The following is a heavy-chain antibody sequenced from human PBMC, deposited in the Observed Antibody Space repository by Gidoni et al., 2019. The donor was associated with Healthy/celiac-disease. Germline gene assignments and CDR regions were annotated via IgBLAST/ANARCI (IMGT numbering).Heavy chain of an antibody. V-gene: IGHV1-18*01. J-gene: IGHJ4*02. CDR3: SRDTRGITGEKGWYFDY. CDR1: GYTFTSYG. D-gene: IGHD1-20*01. Sequence: QVQLVQSGAEVKKPGASVTVSCKASGYTFTSYGISRVRQAPGQGLEWMGCIIAYNGNTNYAQKLQGIVTMTTDTSTSTAYMELRSLKSDDTAVYYCSRDTRGITGEKGWYFDYWGQGTLVTVSS. CDR2: IIAYNGNT.